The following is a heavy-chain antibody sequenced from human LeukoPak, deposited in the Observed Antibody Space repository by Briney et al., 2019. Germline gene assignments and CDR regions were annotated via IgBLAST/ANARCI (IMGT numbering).Heavy chain of an antibody. CDR3: PTSEYYDRASGAPSFYFDY. CDR1: GGSFSGYY. Sequence: SETLSLTCAVYGGSFSGYYWSWIRQPPGKGLEWIGEINHSGSTNYNPSLKSRVTISVDTSKNQFPLKLSSVTAADTAVYYCPTSEYYDRASGAPSFYFDYWGQGTLVTVSS. CDR2: INHSGST. V-gene: IGHV4-34*01. J-gene: IGHJ4*02. D-gene: IGHD3-22*01.